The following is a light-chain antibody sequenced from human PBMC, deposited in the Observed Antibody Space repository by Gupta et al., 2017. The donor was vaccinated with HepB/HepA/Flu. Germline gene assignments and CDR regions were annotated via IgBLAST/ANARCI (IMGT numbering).Light chain of an antibody. CDR2: DVS. V-gene: IGLV2-14*01. J-gene: IGLJ2*01. CDR1: SSDVGGYNY. CDR3: SSYTSSSTVV. Sequence: QSALTQPASVSGSPGQSITISCTGTSSDVGGYNYVSWYQQHPGKAPKLMIYDVSNRPSGVSNRFSGSKSGNTASLTISGHQAEDEADYYCSSYTSSSTVVFGGGTKLTGL.